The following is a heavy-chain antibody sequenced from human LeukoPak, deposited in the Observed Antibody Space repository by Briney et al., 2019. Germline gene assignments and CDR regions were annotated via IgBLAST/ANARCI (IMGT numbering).Heavy chain of an antibody. Sequence: SETLSLTCTVSGGSITSYYWSWIRQPPGQGLEWIGYIYYSGCANYNPSLKSRLTISVDTSKNQFSLKLSSVTAADTAVYYCARGRYWSDYYYFDYWGQGTLVTVSS. V-gene: IGHV4-59*01. CDR3: ARGRYWSDYYYFDY. J-gene: IGHJ4*02. CDR1: GGSITSYY. D-gene: IGHD3-3*01. CDR2: IYYSGCA.